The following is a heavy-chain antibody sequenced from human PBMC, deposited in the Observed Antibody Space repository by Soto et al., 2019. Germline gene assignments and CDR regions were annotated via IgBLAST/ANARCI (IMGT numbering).Heavy chain of an antibody. J-gene: IGHJ6*02. V-gene: IGHV1-69*12. Sequence: QVQVVQSGAEVKKPGSSVKVSCKASGGTFSSYAISWVRQAPGQGLEWMGGIIPIFGTANYAQKFQGRLTITADESTSTAYMELSSLRSEDTAVYYCTRAANGARGAQTYYYYGMDVWGQGTTVTVSS. CDR3: TRAANGARGAQTYYYYGMDV. CDR1: GGTFSSYA. D-gene: IGHD3-10*01. CDR2: IIPIFGTA.